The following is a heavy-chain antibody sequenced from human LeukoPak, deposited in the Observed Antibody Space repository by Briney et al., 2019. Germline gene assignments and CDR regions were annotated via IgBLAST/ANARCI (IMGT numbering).Heavy chain of an antibody. CDR2: IRYDGSNK. V-gene: IGHV3-30*02. D-gene: IGHD2-2*02. CDR3: AKQRYQLLYDLDYYYYMDV. J-gene: IGHJ6*03. Sequence: PGGSLRLSCAASGFTLSSYGMHWVRQAPGKGLEWVAFIRYDGSNKYYADSVKGRFTISRDNSKNTLYQQMNSLRAEDTAVYYCAKQRYQLLYDLDYYYYMDVWGKGTTVTVSS. CDR1: GFTLSSYG.